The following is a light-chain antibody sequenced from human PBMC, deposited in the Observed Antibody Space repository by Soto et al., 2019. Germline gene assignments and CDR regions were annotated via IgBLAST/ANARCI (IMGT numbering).Light chain of an antibody. V-gene: IGKV1-39*01. CDR2: GTS. J-gene: IGKJ4*01. Sequence: DIQLTQSPSSLSASVGDRVTITCRASQSIDNYLNWYQHKPGEAPKLLIYGTSTLQTGVPLRFSGSGLGTDFTLTISSLQAEDFATYFCQESYTSPAVSFGGGTKVDIK. CDR3: QESYTSPAVS. CDR1: QSIDNY.